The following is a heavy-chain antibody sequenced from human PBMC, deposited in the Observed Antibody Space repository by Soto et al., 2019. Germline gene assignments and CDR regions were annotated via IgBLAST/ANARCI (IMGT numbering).Heavy chain of an antibody. CDR3: ARDGGGYSTSFAMDV. Sequence: PSQTLSLTCAISGDGVSSNSGAWSWIRQSPSRGLEWLGRTFYRSKWYSDYAVSLRGRITINSDTSKNQFSLQLNSVTPEDTAIYFCARDGGGYSTSFAMDVWGQGTPVTVSS. CDR1: GDGVSSNSGA. J-gene: IGHJ6*02. D-gene: IGHD6-6*01. V-gene: IGHV6-1*01. CDR2: TFYRSKWYS.